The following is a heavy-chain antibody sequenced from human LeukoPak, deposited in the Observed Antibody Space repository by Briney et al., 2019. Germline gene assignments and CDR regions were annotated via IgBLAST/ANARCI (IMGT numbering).Heavy chain of an antibody. D-gene: IGHD1-1*01. J-gene: IGHJ4*02. CDR1: GFTFSSYG. Sequence: PGGSLRLSCAASGFTFSSYGMHWVRQAPGKGLEWVAVISYDGSDKYYADSVKGRFTISRDNSKNTLYLQMNSLRAEDTAAYYCAKDRGYNFALDYWGQGTLVTVSS. CDR2: ISYDGSDK. CDR3: AKDRGYNFALDY. V-gene: IGHV3-30*18.